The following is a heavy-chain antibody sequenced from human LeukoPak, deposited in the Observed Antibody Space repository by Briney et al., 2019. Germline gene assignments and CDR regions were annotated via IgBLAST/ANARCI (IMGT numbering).Heavy chain of an antibody. Sequence: ASVKVSCKASGYTFISYYMHWVRQAPGQGLEWLALINPRDGSTTYAQDFQARVTMTRDTSTSTVYMELSSLRSEDTAVYFCARGPFSGSTYHPNYFDYWGQGTLVTVSS. CDR2: INPRDGST. CDR3: ARGPFSGSTYHPNYFDY. J-gene: IGHJ4*02. CDR1: GYTFISYY. V-gene: IGHV1-46*01. D-gene: IGHD1-26*01.